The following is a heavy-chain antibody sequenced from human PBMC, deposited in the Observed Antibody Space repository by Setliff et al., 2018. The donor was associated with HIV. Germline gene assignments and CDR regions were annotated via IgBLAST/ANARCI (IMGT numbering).Heavy chain of an antibody. V-gene: IGHV4-39*01. D-gene: IGHD3-9*01. CDR1: GGSISSRDYY. CDR2: MSYSGSA. J-gene: IGHJ6*03. Sequence: PSETLSLTCTVSGGSISSRDYYWGWIRQPPGKGLEWIGSMSYSGSAYYNPSLKSRVTIPVDTSKSQFSLRLSSVTAADTAVYYCARQRDFDWLLQNYYYMDVWGKGATVTVSS. CDR3: ARQRDFDWLLQNYYYMDV.